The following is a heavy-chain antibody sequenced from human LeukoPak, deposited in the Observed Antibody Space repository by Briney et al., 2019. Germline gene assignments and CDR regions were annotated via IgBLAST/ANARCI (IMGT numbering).Heavy chain of an antibody. J-gene: IGHJ4*02. D-gene: IGHD2-15*01. CDR2: INPDSGGT. V-gene: IGHV1-2*06. CDR1: GYTFTGYY. Sequence: EASVKVSCKASGYTFTGYYMHWVRQAPGQGLEWMGRINPDSGGTNYAQKFQGRVTMTRDTSISTAYMELSRLRSDDTAVYYCARYGEYCSGGSCYYYFDYWGQRTLVTVSS. CDR3: ARYGEYCSGGSCYYYFDY.